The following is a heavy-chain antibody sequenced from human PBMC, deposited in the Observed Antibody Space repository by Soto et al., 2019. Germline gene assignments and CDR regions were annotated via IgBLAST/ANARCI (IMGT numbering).Heavy chain of an antibody. Sequence: ASVKVSCKASGYTFLSTGITWVRQAPGQGLEWMGWISAYNGNTNYAQKLQGRVSMTTDTSTSTAYMELRSLRSDDTAVYYCARDQRPSGLGPWGQGTLVTVSS. CDR1: GYTFLSTG. J-gene: IGHJ5*02. CDR2: ISAYNGNT. V-gene: IGHV1-18*01. CDR3: ARDQRPSGLGP.